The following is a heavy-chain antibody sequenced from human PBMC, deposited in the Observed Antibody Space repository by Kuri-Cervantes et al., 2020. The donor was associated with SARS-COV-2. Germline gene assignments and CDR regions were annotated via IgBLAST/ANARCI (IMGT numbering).Heavy chain of an antibody. V-gene: IGHV3-53*01. D-gene: IGHD6-13*01. J-gene: IGHJ4*02. CDR1: GFTVSSYY. CDR3: ARGYEARYSSSWYLDY. CDR2: IYGGGST. Sequence: GESLKISCAASGFTVSSYYMSWVRQAPGKGLEWVSIIYGGGSTYYADSVKGRFTISRDNSKNTLYLQMNSLRAEDTAVYYCARGYEARYSSSWYLDYWGQGTLVTVSS.